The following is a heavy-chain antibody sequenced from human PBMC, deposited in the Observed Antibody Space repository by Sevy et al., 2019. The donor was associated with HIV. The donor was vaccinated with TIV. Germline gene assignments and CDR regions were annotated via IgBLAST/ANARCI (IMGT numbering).Heavy chain of an antibody. Sequence: SEILSLTCTVSGDSISSGANYWGWIRQHPVKGLEWIGYIHYSGSTYDNPSLKSRITMSVDTSKNHFSLKLRSVTAADTAVYYCARGRSAVATYYTWSTVAGYYFDYWGQGTLVTVSS. J-gene: IGHJ4*02. CDR3: ARGRSAVATYYTWSTVAGYYFDY. V-gene: IGHV4-31*03. D-gene: IGHD6-19*01. CDR2: IHYSGST. CDR1: GDSISSGANY.